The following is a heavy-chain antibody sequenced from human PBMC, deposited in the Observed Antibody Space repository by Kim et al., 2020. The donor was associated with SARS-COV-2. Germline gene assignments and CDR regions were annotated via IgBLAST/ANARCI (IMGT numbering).Heavy chain of an antibody. CDR2: IYHSGST. CDR1: GGSISSSNW. Sequence: SETLSLTCAVSGGSISSSNWWSWVRQPPGKGLEWIGEIYHSGSTNYNPSLKSRVTISVDKSKNQFSLKLSSVTAADTAVYYWARVNSSGWYGYYYYGMDVWGQGTTVTVSS. D-gene: IGHD6-19*01. V-gene: IGHV4-4*02. CDR3: ARVNSSGWYGYYYYGMDV. J-gene: IGHJ6*02.